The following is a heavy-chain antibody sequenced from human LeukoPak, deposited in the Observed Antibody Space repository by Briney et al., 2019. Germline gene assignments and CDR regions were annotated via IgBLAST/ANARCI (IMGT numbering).Heavy chain of an antibody. Sequence: GGSLRLSCAASGFTFINYGMHWVRQAPGKGLEWVSYISSSSSTIYYADSVKGRFTISRDNAKNSLYLQMNSLRAEDTAVYYCARGGTADPWGQGTLVTVSS. CDR3: ARGGTADP. V-gene: IGHV3-48*04. D-gene: IGHD1-1*01. CDR1: GFTFINYG. J-gene: IGHJ5*02. CDR2: ISSSSSTI.